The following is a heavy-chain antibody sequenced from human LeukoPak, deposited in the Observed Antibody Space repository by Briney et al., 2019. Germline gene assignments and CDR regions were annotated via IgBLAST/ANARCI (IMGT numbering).Heavy chain of an antibody. CDR1: GYSISSGYY. J-gene: IGHJ6*03. D-gene: IGHD3-10*01. Sequence: PPETSLTRTVSGYSISSGYYWGWIRQPPGKVLEWIGSIYHSGSTYYNPSLKSRVTISVDTSKNQFSLKLSSVTAADTAVYYCARVGSGSFYYYYYMDVWGKGTTVTVSS. CDR2: IYHSGST. CDR3: ARVGSGSFYYYYYMDV. V-gene: IGHV4-38-2*02.